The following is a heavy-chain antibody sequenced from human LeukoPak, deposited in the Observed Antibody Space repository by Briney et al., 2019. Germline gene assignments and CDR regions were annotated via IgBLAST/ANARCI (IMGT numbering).Heavy chain of an antibody. J-gene: IGHJ4*02. CDR3: VKDVGGSYAFDY. CDR2: ISSSSYR. V-gene: IGHV3-21*01. Sequence: PGGSLRLSCAASGFTFSRYSMNWVRQAPGKGLEWVSSISSSSYRYYADSVKGRFSISRDNSKNTLHLQMSTLRAEDTALYYCVKDVGGSYAFDYWGQGILVTVAS. D-gene: IGHD1-26*01. CDR1: GFTFSRYS.